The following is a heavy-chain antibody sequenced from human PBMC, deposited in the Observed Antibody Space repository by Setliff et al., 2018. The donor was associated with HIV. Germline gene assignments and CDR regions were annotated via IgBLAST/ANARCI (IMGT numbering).Heavy chain of an antibody. CDR2: VRYDESKR. D-gene: IGHD5-12*01. CDR1: GFMFRTYA. CDR3: AKAKIPTTDLYYLDY. J-gene: IGHJ4*02. Sequence: LRLSCAASGFMFRTYAMHWVRQAPGKGLEWVACVRYDESKRYYADSVKDRFAISRDNSKNTVYLQMNSLRPEDTAVYYCAKAKIPTTDLYYLDYWDQGTPVTVSS. V-gene: IGHV3-30*02.